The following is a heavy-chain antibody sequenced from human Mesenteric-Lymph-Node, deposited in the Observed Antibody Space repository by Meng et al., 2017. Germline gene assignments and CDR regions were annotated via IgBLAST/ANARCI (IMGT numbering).Heavy chain of an antibody. CDR3: ASFDHIPRRNYFDY. CDR2: IHHSGSA. V-gene: IGHV4-30-4*01. D-gene: IGHD2-21*01. Sequence: QMKLTVSGPGLVAPSRTLSLTCTVSGGSMSSGNYYWSWSRQPPGKGLEWIGYIHHSGSAYYNPSLKSRVSISVDTSKNQFSLNLNSMTAADTAVYYCASFDHIPRRNYFDYWGQGTLVTVSS. CDR1: GGSMSSGNYY. J-gene: IGHJ4*02.